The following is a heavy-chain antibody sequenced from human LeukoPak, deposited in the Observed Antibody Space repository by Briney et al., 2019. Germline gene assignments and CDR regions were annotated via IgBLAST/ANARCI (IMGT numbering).Heavy chain of an antibody. CDR1: GFTFGDYY. Sequence: PGGSLRLSCAASGFTFGDYYMSWIRQAPGKGLEWISYITFSSKTIYYADSVKGRFTITRDNAKKSLYLQMDSLRAEDTAVYYCARCSDYSSYYYYYMDVWGKGTTVTISS. CDR2: ITFSSKTI. CDR3: ARCSDYSSYYYYYMDV. J-gene: IGHJ6*03. D-gene: IGHD4-17*01. V-gene: IGHV3-11*04.